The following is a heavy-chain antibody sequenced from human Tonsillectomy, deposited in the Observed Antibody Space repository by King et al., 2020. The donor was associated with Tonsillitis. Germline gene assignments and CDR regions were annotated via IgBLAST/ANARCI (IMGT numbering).Heavy chain of an antibody. CDR2: ISWNSGSI. D-gene: IGHD2-2*01. CDR1: GFTFDDYA. J-gene: IGHJ6*02. V-gene: IGHV3-9*01. Sequence: VQLVESGGGLVQPGRSLRLSCAASGFTFDDYAMHWVRQAPGKGLEWVSGISWNSGSIGYADSVKGRFTISRDNAKNSLYLQMNSLRAEDTALYYCAKDRVVVVPAAMRDRYYYYGMDVWGQGTTVTVSS. CDR3: AKDRVVVVPAAMRDRYYYYGMDV.